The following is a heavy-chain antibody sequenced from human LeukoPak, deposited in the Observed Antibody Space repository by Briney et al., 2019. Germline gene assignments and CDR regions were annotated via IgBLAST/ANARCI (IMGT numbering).Heavy chain of an antibody. CDR3: ARGASSWANWYFDL. J-gene: IGHJ2*01. V-gene: IGHV3-21*04. D-gene: IGHD6-13*01. CDR2: ISSSSSYI. CDR1: GFIFSTCS. Sequence: GGSLRLSCAASGFIFSTCSMNWVRQAPGKGLEWVSSISSSSSYIYYADSVKGRFTISRDNAKNTLYVQMNSLRAEDTAVYYCARGASSWANWYFDLWGRGTLVTVSS.